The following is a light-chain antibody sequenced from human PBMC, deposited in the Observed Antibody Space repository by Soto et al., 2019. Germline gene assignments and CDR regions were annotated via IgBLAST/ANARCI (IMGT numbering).Light chain of an antibody. CDR2: GNT. CDR1: SSNIGAGYD. Sequence: QSVLTQPPSVSGAPGQRVTISCTGSSSNIGAGYDVHWYLQLPGTAPKLLIFGNTNRPSGVPDRFSGSKSGTSASLAITGLQAEDEADYYCQSYDSSLSGWGVFGGGTKVTVL. V-gene: IGLV1-40*01. CDR3: QSYDSSLSGWGV. J-gene: IGLJ2*01.